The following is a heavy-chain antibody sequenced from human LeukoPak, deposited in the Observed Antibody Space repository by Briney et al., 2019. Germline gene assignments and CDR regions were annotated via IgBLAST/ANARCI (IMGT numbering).Heavy chain of an antibody. CDR3: ARDSSGPAF. CDR2: IYSDGGT. J-gene: IGHJ4*02. Sequence: GGSLRLSCAASGFTVNNKYMSWVRQAPGKGLEWVSVIYSDGGTFYSDSVKGRFTISRDFSKNTLYLQMNSLRADDTAVYYCARDSSGPAFWGQGTLVTVSS. CDR1: GFTVNNKY. V-gene: IGHV3-53*01. D-gene: IGHD6-19*01.